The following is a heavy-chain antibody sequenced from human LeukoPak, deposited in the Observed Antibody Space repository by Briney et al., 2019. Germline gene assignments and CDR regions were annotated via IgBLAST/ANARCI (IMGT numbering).Heavy chain of an antibody. D-gene: IGHD2/OR15-2a*01. CDR2: IYYSGST. V-gene: IGHV4-59*01. CDR1: GGSISSYY. J-gene: IGHJ6*02. CDR3: ARVLNIPYYYYGMDV. Sequence: SETLSLTCTVSGGSISSYYWSWIRQPPGKGLEWIGYIYYSGSTNYNPSLKSRVTISVDTSKNQFSLKLSSVTAADTAVYYCARVLNIPYYYYGMDVWGQGTTVTVSS.